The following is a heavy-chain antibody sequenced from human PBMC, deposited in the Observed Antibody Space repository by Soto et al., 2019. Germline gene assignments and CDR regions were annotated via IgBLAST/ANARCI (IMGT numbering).Heavy chain of an antibody. CDR2: IYPRDSDT. CDR1: GYTFTNYW. Sequence: GESLKISCEASGYTFTNYWIGWVRQMPGTGLEWMGIIYPRDSDTRYSPSFQDQVTMSVDKSIGTAYLQWSSLKASDTAMYYCARSEVYYYYYGMDVWGQGTTVTVSS. CDR3: ARSEVYYYYYGMDV. J-gene: IGHJ6*02. V-gene: IGHV5-51*01.